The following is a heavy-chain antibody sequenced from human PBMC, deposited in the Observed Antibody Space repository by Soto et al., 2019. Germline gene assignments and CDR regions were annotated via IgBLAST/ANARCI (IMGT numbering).Heavy chain of an antibody. CDR2: IIPIFGTA. CDR1: GGTFSSYA. V-gene: IGHV1-69*13. CDR3: ATGPYYYDSSGLSGHSSRYYAMDV. J-gene: IGHJ6*02. D-gene: IGHD3-22*01. Sequence: SVKVSCKASGGTFSSYAISWVRQAPGQGLEWMGGIIPIFGTANYAQKFQGRVTITADESTSTAYMELSSLRSEDTAVYYCATGPYYYDSSGLSGHSSRYYAMDVWGPGTTVTGSS.